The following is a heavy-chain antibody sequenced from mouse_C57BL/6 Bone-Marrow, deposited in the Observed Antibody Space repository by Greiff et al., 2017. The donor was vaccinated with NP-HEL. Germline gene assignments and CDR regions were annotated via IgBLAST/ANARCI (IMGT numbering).Heavy chain of an antibody. CDR2: INYDGSST. J-gene: IGHJ3*01. CDR3: ARGSAPWFAY. CDR1: GFTFSDYY. D-gene: IGHD6-1*01. V-gene: IGHV5-16*01. Sequence: VESEGGLVQPGSSMKLSCTASGFTFSDYYMAWVRQVPEKGLEWVANINYDGSSTYYLDSLKSRFIISRDNAKNILYLQLSSLKSEDTATYYCARGSAPWFAYWGQGTLVTVSA.